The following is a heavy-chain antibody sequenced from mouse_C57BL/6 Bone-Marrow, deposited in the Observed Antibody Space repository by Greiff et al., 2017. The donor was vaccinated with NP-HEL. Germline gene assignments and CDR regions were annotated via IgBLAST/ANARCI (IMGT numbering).Heavy chain of an antibody. V-gene: IGHV7-1*01. CDR3: ARDANHRGFAY. J-gene: IGHJ3*01. CDR1: GFTFSDFY. Sequence: EVKLQESGGGLVQSGRSLRLSCATSGFTFSDFYMEWVRQAPGKGLEWIAASRNKANDYTTEYSASVKGRFIVSRDTSQSILYLQMNALRAEDTAIYYCARDANHRGFAYWGQGTLVTVSA. D-gene: IGHD2-14*01. CDR2: SRNKANDYTT.